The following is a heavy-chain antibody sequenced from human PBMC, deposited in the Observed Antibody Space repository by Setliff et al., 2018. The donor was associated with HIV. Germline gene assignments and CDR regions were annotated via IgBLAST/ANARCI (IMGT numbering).Heavy chain of an antibody. Sequence: SETLSLICRVYGGSITSGNYYWGWIRQAPGKGLEWIASMIYGGGTWYNPSLKSRVTIYVDTASNEISLRLSSVTAEDTAVYRCARPHSGRGGGAWFDPWGQGIQVTVSS. D-gene: IGHD6-19*01. CDR3: ARPHSGRGGGAWFDP. V-gene: IGHV4-39*01. J-gene: IGHJ5*02. CDR2: MIYGGGT. CDR1: GGSITSGNYY.